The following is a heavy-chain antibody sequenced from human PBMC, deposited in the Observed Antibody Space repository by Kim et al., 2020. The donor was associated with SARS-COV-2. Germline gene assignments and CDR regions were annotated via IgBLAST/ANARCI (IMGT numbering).Heavy chain of an antibody. Sequence: SPPCQGQVTISADKSISTAYLQWSSLKASDTAMYYCARRMGQQPCSWFDPWGQGTLVTVSS. CDR3: ARRMGQQPCSWFDP. V-gene: IGHV5-51*01. D-gene: IGHD6-13*01. J-gene: IGHJ5*02.